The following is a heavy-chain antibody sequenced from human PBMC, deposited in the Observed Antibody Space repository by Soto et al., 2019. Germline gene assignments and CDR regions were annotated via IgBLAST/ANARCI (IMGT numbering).Heavy chain of an antibody. CDR3: ARSPGGYYID. J-gene: IGHJ3*01. D-gene: IGHD3-9*01. CDR2: INTDGSRT. V-gene: IGHV3-74*01. Sequence: EVQLVESGGGLVQPGGSLRLSCADSGFSFSTYWMHWVRQGPGKGLVWVARINTDGSRTDYADSVKGRFTISRDNAKNTLYLQMNSLRAEDTPVYYCARSPGGYYIDWGQGTMVTVSS. CDR1: GFSFSTYW.